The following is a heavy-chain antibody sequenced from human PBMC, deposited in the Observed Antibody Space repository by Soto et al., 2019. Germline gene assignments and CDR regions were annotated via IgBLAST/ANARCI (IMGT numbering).Heavy chain of an antibody. J-gene: IGHJ5*02. Sequence: QVQLQESGPGLVKPSQTLSLTCTVSGGSISSGGYYWSWIRQHPGKGLEWIGYIYYSGSTYYNPYLKMRVTIAVDTSKNQFSLKLSSVTAADTAVYYCARGGHMDNWFDPWGQGTLVTVSS. CDR1: GGSISSGGYY. CDR3: ARGGHMDNWFDP. CDR2: IYYSGST. V-gene: IGHV4-31*03.